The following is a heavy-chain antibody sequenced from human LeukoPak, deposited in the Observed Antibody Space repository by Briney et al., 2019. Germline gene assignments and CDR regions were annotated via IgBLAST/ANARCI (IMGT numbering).Heavy chain of an antibody. CDR3: ARHGSYYYYMDV. V-gene: IGHV4-39*01. J-gene: IGHJ6*03. D-gene: IGHD3-16*01. CDR1: GGSISSSSNY. CDR2: IYYSGST. Sequence: SETLSLTCTVSGGSISSSSNYWGWIRPPPGQGLEWVGTIYYSGSTYYNPSLKSRVTISVDTSKLQFSLMLTSVTAADTAVYYCARHGSYYYYMDVWGKGTTVTVSS.